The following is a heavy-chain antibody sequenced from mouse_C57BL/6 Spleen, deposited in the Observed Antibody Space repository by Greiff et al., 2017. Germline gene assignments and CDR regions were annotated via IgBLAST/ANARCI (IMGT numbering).Heavy chain of an antibody. CDR1: GFTFSSYA. Sequence: EVKLVESGGGLVKPGGSLKLSCAASGFTFSSYAMSWVRQTPEKRLEWVATISDGGSYTYYPDNVKGRFTISRDNAKNNLYLQMSHLKSEDTAMYYCARDDVTGFDYWGQGTSLTVSS. V-gene: IGHV5-4*01. J-gene: IGHJ2*02. CDR3: ARDDVTGFDY. D-gene: IGHD4-1*01. CDR2: ISDGGSYT.